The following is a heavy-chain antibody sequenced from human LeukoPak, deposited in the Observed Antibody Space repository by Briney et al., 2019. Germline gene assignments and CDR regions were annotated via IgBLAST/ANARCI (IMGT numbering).Heavy chain of an antibody. V-gene: IGHV4-4*07. D-gene: IGHD2-15*01. Sequence: PSETLSLTCTVSGGSISSYYWSWIRQPAGKGLEWIGRIYTSGSTNYNPSLKSRVTMSVDTSKKQFSLKLSSVTAADTAVYYCARAPRGVVVKSDAFDIWGQGTMVTVSS. J-gene: IGHJ3*02. CDR1: GGSISSYY. CDR3: ARAPRGVVVKSDAFDI. CDR2: IYTSGST.